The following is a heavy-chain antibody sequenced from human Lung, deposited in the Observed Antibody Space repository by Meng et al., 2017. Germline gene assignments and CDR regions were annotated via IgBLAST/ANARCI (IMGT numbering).Heavy chain of an antibody. CDR3: ARDRRDGYNYRYFDY. D-gene: IGHD5-24*01. J-gene: IGHJ4*02. CDR2: IYSSGST. V-gene: IGHV4-59*01. CDR1: GGSITGYY. Sequence: QVHLQESGPGLVKPSETLSLTCTVSGGSITGYYWNWIRQSPGKGLEWIAFIYSSGSTNYNPSLTSRVTLSVDTSKNYFSLILNSVTAADTAVYYCARDRRDGYNYRYFDYWGQGTLVTVSS.